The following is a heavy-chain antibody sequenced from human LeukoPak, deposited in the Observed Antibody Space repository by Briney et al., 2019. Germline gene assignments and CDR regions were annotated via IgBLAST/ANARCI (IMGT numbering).Heavy chain of an antibody. Sequence: ASVKVSCKASGYTFTSYDINWVRQATGQGLKWMGWMNPNSGNTGYAQKFQGRVTMTRNTSISTAYMELSSLRSEDTAVYYCARLYQTSARYYYGMDVWGQGTTVTVSS. V-gene: IGHV1-8*01. CDR1: GYTFTSYD. CDR3: ARLYQTSARYYYGMDV. D-gene: IGHD2-2*01. CDR2: MNPNSGNT. J-gene: IGHJ6*02.